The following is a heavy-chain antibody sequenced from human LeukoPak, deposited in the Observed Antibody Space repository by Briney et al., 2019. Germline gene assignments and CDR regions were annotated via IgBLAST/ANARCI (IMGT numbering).Heavy chain of an antibody. D-gene: IGHD5-12*01. J-gene: IGHJ4*02. CDR3: ARVLRGYGLNYFDY. CDR1: GFTFSSYW. CDR2: INSDGSST. Sequence: GGSLRLSCAASGFTFSSYWMHWVRQAPGKGLVWVSRINSDGSSTSYADSVERRFTISRDTAKNTLYLQMNSLRAEDTAVYYCARVLRGYGLNYFDYWGQGTLVTVSS. V-gene: IGHV3-74*01.